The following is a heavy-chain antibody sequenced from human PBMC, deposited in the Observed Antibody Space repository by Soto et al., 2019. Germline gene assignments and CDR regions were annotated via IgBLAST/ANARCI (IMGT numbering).Heavy chain of an antibody. J-gene: IGHJ5*02. CDR2: IFPSDSDT. V-gene: IGHV5-51*01. CDR1: GYRFTSYW. Sequence: GESLKISCRTSGYRFTSYWIAWVRQMPGKGLEWMGIIFPSDSDTRYSPSFQGQVTISADRSTSTVFLQWASLKASDTAVYFCARKEKSGYFTRFDPWGQGTLVTVSS. D-gene: IGHD3-22*01. CDR3: ARKEKSGYFTRFDP.